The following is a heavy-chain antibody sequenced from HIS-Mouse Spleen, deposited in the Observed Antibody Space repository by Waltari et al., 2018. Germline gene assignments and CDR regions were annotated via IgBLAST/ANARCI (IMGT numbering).Heavy chain of an antibody. CDR1: GFTVSSNY. CDR3: AREGSGYDYYFDY. CDR2: IYSGGST. D-gene: IGHD5-12*01. J-gene: IGHJ4*02. Sequence: EVQLVESGGGLIQPGGSLRLSCAASGFTVSSNYMRWVRQAPGKGLEWVSVIYSGGSTYYADSVKGRFTISRDNSKNTLYLQMNSLRAEDTAVYYCAREGSGYDYYFDYWGQGTLVTVSS. V-gene: IGHV3-53*01.